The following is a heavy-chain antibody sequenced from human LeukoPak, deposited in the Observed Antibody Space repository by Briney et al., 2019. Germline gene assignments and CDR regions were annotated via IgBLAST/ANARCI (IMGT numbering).Heavy chain of an antibody. CDR3: ARVYTGSSWDYYYYMDV. Sequence: SETLSLTCTVSGYSISSGYYWGWIRQPPGKGLEWIGSISHTGSSYYNPSLKSRVTISVDTSKNQFSLRLSSVTAADTALYYCARVYTGSSWDYYYYMDVWGKGTTVTVSS. CDR2: ISHTGSS. CDR1: GYSISSGYY. D-gene: IGHD6-13*01. J-gene: IGHJ6*03. V-gene: IGHV4-38-2*02.